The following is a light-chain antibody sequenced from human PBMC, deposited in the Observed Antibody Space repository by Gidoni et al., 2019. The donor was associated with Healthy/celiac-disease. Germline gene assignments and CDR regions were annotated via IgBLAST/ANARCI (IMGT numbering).Light chain of an antibody. Sequence: DIQMTQSPSSLSASVGDSVTITCRASQSISSYLNWYQQKPGKAPKLLIYAASSLQSGVPSRFSGRGSGTDLTLTISSLQPEDFATYYCQQSYSTPYTFGQGTKLEIK. J-gene: IGKJ2*01. CDR1: QSISSY. V-gene: IGKV1-39*01. CDR3: QQSYSTPYT. CDR2: AAS.